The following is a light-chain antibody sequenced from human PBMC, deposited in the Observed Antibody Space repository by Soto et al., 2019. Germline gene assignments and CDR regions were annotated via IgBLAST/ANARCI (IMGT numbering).Light chain of an antibody. CDR2: LNSDGSH. V-gene: IGLV4-69*01. CDR3: QTWGTGIRGV. J-gene: IGLJ2*01. Sequence: QLVLTQSPSASASLGASVKLTCTLSSGHSSYAIVWHQQQPEKGPRYLMKLNSDGSHSKGDGIPDRFSGSSSGAERYLTISSLQSEDEADYYCQTWGTGIRGVFGGGTKLTVL. CDR1: SGHSSYA.